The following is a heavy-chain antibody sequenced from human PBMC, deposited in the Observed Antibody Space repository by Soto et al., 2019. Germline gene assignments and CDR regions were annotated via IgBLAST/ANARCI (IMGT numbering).Heavy chain of an antibody. Sequence: QVQLQESGPGLVKPSQTLSLTCTVSGGSISSGAYYWSWIRQPPGKGLEWIGYIYFSGSTYYNPSLKSRLTISADRSKNQFSLKVNSVTAADTAVYYCARASGNEGNPLFDYWGQGTLVTVSS. CDR3: ARASGNEGNPLFDY. CDR2: IYFSGST. V-gene: IGHV4-30-4*01. J-gene: IGHJ4*02. CDR1: GGSISSGAYY. D-gene: IGHD6-25*01.